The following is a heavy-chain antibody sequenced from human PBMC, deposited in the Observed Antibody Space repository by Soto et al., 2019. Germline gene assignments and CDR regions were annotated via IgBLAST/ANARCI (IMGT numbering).Heavy chain of an antibody. Sequence: PGESQKISYKGSGYSFTSYWVGWVRQMPGKGLEWMGIIYPGDSDTRYSPSFQGQVTISADKSISTAYLQWSSLKASDTAMYYCAITLGGGYSYGVNYYGMDVWGQGTTVTVSS. J-gene: IGHJ6*02. CDR3: AITLGGGYSYGVNYYGMDV. CDR1: GYSFTSYW. V-gene: IGHV5-51*01. D-gene: IGHD5-18*01. CDR2: IYPGDSDT.